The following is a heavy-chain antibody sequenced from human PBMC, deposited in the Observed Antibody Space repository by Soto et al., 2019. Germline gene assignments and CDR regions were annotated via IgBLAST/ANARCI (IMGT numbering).Heavy chain of an antibody. CDR2: IYYSGST. J-gene: IGHJ4*02. V-gene: IGHV4-59*08. CDR3: ARRSSSWSEYFDY. Sequence: SDTLSLTCTVSGGSISSYYWSWIRQPPGKGLEWIGYIYYSGSTNYNPSLKSRVTISVDTSKNQFSLELSSVTAADTAVYYCARRSSSWSEYFDYWGQGTLVNVS. CDR1: GGSISSYY. D-gene: IGHD6-13*01.